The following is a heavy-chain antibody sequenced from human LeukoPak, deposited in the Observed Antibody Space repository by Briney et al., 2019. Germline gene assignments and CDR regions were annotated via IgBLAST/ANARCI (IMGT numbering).Heavy chain of an antibody. Sequence: PGGSLRLSCAASGFTFSSYAMSWVRPAPGKGLEWVSAISGSGGSTYYADSVKGRFTISRDNSKNTLYLQRNSLRAEDTAVYYCAKDWENTAMGIFQHWGQGSLVTVSS. D-gene: IGHD5-18*01. J-gene: IGHJ1*01. CDR2: ISGSGGST. V-gene: IGHV3-23*01. CDR1: GFTFSSYA. CDR3: AKDWENTAMGIFQH.